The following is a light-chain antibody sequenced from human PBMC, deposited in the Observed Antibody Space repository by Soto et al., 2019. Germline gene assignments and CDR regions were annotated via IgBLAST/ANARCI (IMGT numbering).Light chain of an antibody. CDR2: DAS. J-gene: IGKJ4*01. CDR3: QPYNNWPLT. Sequence: EIVLTQSPVTLSLSPGERATLSCRASQSVRTYLAWYQVKPGQAPRLLIYDASRRASGVPARFSGSGSGTEFTLTINSLQSEDFAVYYCQPYNNWPLTFGGGTKV. V-gene: IGKV3D-15*01. CDR1: QSVRTY.